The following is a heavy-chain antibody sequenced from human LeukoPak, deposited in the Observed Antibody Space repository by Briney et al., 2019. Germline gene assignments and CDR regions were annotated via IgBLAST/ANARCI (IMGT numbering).Heavy chain of an antibody. Sequence: SETLCLTCAVYGGSFSSYYWSWIRQPPGKGLEWIGDISHSGNSNYNPTLKSRVTITVDTSKNQVSLGLSSLTAEDAALYYCARGVNYTDTTCYYPAYMDVWGRGTTVTVSS. J-gene: IGHJ6*03. CDR3: ARGVNYTDTTCYYPAYMDV. CDR1: GGSFSSYY. D-gene: IGHD3-22*01. V-gene: IGHV4-34*01. CDR2: ISHSGNS.